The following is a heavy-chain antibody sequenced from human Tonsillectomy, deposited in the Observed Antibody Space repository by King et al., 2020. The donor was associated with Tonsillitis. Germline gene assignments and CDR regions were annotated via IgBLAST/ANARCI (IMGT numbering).Heavy chain of an antibody. CDR3: TKELGGYNPAHFDY. D-gene: IGHD5-24*01. CDR2: ISHDGSII. V-gene: IGHV3-30*18. Sequence: VQLVESGGGVVQPGRSLRLSCAASGFTFSSYGMHWVRQAPGKGLEWVAMISHDGSIIHYADSVKGRFTISRDNSNNTLYLQMKSLRPEDTAVFYCTKELGGYNPAHFDYWGQGALVTVSS. J-gene: IGHJ4*02. CDR1: GFTFSSYG.